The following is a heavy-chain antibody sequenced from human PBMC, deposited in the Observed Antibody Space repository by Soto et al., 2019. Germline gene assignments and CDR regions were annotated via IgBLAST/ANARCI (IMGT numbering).Heavy chain of an antibody. CDR3: AAAYVYDFENSNYYRDAFDI. J-gene: IGHJ3*02. CDR1: GYSFSFYW. V-gene: IGHV5-51*01. Sequence: GESLKVSCKASGYSFSFYWIGWVRQMPGKGLEWMAIMYPDDSDIRYSPSFEAHVTISADKSTSTAFLQWSSLKASDTAMYYCAAAYVYDFENSNYYRDAFDIWGQGTLVTVSS. D-gene: IGHD3-22*01. CDR2: MYPDDSDI.